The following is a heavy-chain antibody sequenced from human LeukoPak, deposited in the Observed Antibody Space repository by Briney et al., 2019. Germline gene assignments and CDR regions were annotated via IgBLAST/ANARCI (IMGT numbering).Heavy chain of an antibody. V-gene: IGHV3-11*04. D-gene: IGHD6-13*01. CDR1: GFTFSDYY. Sequence: PGGSLRLSCAASGFTFSDYYMSWIRQAPGKGLELVSYISSSGSTKYLADSVKGRFTISRDSAKNSLYLQMNSLRAEDTAVYYCARDPNFRIAAAEEHWGQGTLVTVSS. CDR3: ARDPNFRIAAAEEH. CDR2: ISSSGSTK. J-gene: IGHJ4*02.